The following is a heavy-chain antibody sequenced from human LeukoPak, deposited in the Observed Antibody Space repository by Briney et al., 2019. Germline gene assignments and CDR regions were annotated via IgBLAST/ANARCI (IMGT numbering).Heavy chain of an antibody. J-gene: IGHJ4*02. CDR1: GFTFTSYS. Sequence: GGSLRLSCAASGFTFTSYSMNWVRQAPGKGLEWVSTISGGGGSTYYADSVKGRFTISRDNSKNTLSLQLNSLRAEDPAVYYCAKGGQWDVTPFDYWGQGTLVPVSS. CDR3: AKGGQWDVTPFDY. D-gene: IGHD1-26*01. CDR2: ISGGGGST. V-gene: IGHV3-23*01.